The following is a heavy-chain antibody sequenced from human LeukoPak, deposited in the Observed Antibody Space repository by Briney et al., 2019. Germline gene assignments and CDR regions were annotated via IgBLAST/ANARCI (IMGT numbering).Heavy chain of an antibody. V-gene: IGHV3-23*01. CDR2: ISGSGGST. CDR1: GFTFSSYA. J-gene: IGHJ4*02. D-gene: IGHD6-19*01. CDR3: AKTVAVAAYLDY. Sequence: GGSLRLSCAASGFTFSSYAMSWVRHAPGNVLEWVSAISGSGGSTYYADSVKGRFTISRDNSKNTLYLQMNSLRAEDTAVYYCAKTVAVAAYLDYWGQGALVTVSS.